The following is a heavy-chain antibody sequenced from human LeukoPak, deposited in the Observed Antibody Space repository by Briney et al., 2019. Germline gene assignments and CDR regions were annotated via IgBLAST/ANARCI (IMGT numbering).Heavy chain of an antibody. J-gene: IGHJ4*02. CDR1: GYSFTSYW. D-gene: IGHD5-12*01. CDR3: ARHPPLYRYGGYPFNFDY. CDR2: IDPSDSYT. V-gene: IGHV5-10-1*01. Sequence: GESLKISCKGSGYSFTSYWISWVRQMPGKGLEWMGRIDPSDSYTNYSPSFQGHVTISADKSISTAYLQWSSLKASDTAMYYCARHPPLYRYGGYPFNFDYWGQGILVTVSS.